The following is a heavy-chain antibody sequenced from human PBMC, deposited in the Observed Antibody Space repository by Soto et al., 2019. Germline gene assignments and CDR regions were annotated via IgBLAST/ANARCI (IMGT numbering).Heavy chain of an antibody. CDR3: ARHNGPLYVGYYYDMDV. V-gene: IGHV4-39*01. J-gene: IGHJ6*02. Sequence: SVTMSLTSTVAGGSISSGCYYWSWIRKHPGKGLEWIGYIYYSGYTYYNPSLKSRVTISVDTSKNQFSLKLSSVTAADTAVYYCARHNGPLYVGYYYDMDVWGQGTTVTVSS. CDR2: IYYSGYT. CDR1: GGSISSGCYY. D-gene: IGHD3-16*01.